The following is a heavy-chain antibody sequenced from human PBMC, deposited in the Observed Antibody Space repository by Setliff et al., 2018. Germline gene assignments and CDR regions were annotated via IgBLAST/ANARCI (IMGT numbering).Heavy chain of an antibody. J-gene: IGHJ4*02. V-gene: IGHV3-7*01. Sequence: GGSLRPSCAASGFTFSNYAMSWARQAPGKGLEWVANIKEDGSQRNYVDAVRGRFTVSRDNARNLLYLQMNSLRVDDTAVYYCSSYLVSWGQGALVTVS. CDR2: IKEDGSQR. D-gene: IGHD2-21*01. CDR1: GFTFSNYA. CDR3: SSYLVS.